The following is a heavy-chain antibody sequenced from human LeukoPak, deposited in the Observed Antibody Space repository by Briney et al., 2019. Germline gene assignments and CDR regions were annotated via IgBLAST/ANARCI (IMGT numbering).Heavy chain of an antibody. Sequence: GGSLRLSCAVSGFTFATYWMSWVRQAPGKGLECVANINPDGSQKYYLDSVKGRFTISRDNAKNALHLEMNSLRAEDTALYYCATSAHSSGNDWGHGTLVTVSS. CDR1: GFTFATYW. D-gene: IGHD3-22*01. CDR3: ATSAHSSGND. CDR2: INPDGSQK. V-gene: IGHV3-7*01. J-gene: IGHJ4*01.